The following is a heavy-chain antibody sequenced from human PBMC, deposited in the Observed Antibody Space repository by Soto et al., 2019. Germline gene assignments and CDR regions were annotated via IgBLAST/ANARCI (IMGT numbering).Heavy chain of an antibody. D-gene: IGHD6-13*01. Sequence: EVQLVESGGGLVQPGRSLRLSCAASGFTFDDYAMHWVRQAPGKGLEWVSGISWNSGSIGYADSVKGRFIISRDNAKNSLYLQMNSLRAEDTALYYCAKDNRIAAAGKDKYYYYGMDVWGQGTTVTVSS. J-gene: IGHJ6*02. V-gene: IGHV3-9*01. CDR1: GFTFDDYA. CDR2: ISWNSGSI. CDR3: AKDNRIAAAGKDKYYYYGMDV.